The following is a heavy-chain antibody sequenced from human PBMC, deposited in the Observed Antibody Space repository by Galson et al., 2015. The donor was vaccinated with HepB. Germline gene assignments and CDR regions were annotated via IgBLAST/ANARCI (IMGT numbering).Heavy chain of an antibody. V-gene: IGHV3-9*01. CDR2: ISWNSNYI. CDR1: GFTFDDYG. J-gene: IGHJ4*02. Sequence: SLRLSCAASGFTFDDYGMHWVRQAPGKGLEWVSGISWNSNYIGYADSVKGRFTISRDNAKNSLYLEMNGLRSEDTALYYCAKSGPRGYSSGWQECWGQGTLVTVSS. CDR3: AKSGPRGYSSGWQEC. D-gene: IGHD6-19*01.